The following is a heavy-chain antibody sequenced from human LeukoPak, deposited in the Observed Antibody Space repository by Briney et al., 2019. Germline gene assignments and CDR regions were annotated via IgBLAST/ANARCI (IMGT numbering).Heavy chain of an antibody. CDR3: ARGGMGIQLWSFDY. CDR1: GYTFTSYY. CDR2: MNPSGGST. J-gene: IGHJ4*02. D-gene: IGHD5-18*01. Sequence: ASVKVSCKASGYTFTSYYMQWVRPAPRQGLEWMGIMNPSGGSTSYAQKFQGRVTMTRDTSTSTVYMELSSLRSEDTAVYYCARGGMGIQLWSFDYWGQGTLVTVSS. V-gene: IGHV1-46*01.